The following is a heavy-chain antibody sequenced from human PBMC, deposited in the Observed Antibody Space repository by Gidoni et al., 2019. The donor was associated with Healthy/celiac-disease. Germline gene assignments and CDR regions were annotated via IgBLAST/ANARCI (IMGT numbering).Heavy chain of an antibody. CDR2: INHSGST. CDR1: GGSFSGYY. Sequence: QVQLQQWGAGLLKPSETLSLTCAVYGGSFSGYYWSWIPQPPGKGLEWIGEINHSGSTNYNPSLKSRVTISVDTSKNQFSLKLSSVTAADTAVYYCARGGYCSGGSCYSSAFLYYYYMDVWGKGTTVTVSS. V-gene: IGHV4-34*01. J-gene: IGHJ6*03. D-gene: IGHD2-15*01. CDR3: ARGGYCSGGSCYSSAFLYYYYMDV.